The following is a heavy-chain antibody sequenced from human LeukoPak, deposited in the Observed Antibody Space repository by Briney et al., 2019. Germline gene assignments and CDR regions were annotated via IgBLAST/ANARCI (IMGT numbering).Heavy chain of an antibody. CDR2: IYSGGVT. CDR1: GFTVSNNY. CDR3: ARDLHPSHFDY. Sequence: PGGSLRLSCAASGFTVSNNYMSWVPQAPGKGLEWVSVIYSGGVTYYADSVKGRFTITRDSSENTLYLQMNSLRAEDTAVYYYARDLHPSHFDYGGQGTRVIVTS. J-gene: IGHJ4*02. V-gene: IGHV3-53*01.